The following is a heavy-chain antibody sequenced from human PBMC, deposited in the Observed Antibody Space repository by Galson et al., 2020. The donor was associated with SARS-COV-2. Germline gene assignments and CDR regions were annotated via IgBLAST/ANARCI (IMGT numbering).Heavy chain of an antibody. Sequence: GESLKISCKGSGYSFTSYWIGWVRQMPGKGLEWMGIIYPGDSDTRYSPSFQGQVTISADKSISTAYLQWSSLKASDTAMYYCARHRSFGELLSVPYFDYWGQGTLVTVSS. CDR1: GYSFTSYW. CDR2: IYPGDSDT. CDR3: ARHRSFGELLSVPYFDY. D-gene: IGHD3-10*01. J-gene: IGHJ4*02. V-gene: IGHV5-51*01.